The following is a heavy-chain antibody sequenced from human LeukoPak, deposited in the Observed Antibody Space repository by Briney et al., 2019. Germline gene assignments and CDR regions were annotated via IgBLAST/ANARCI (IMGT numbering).Heavy chain of an antibody. Sequence: GGSLTLSCAASGFTFSGSAMHWVRQASGKGLEWVGRIRSKANSYATAYAASVKGRFTISRDDSKNTAYLQMNSLKTEDTAVYYCTSPHDYGDYWGQGTLVIVSS. CDR3: TSPHDYGDY. CDR2: IRSKANSYAT. V-gene: IGHV3-73*01. J-gene: IGHJ4*02. CDR1: GFTFSGSA.